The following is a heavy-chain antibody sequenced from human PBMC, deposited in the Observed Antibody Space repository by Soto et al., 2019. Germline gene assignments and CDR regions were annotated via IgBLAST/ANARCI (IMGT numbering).Heavy chain of an antibody. V-gene: IGHV4-30-4*01. CDR3: GALLAGG. Sequence: QVQLQEPGPRLVSPSETPSLTCTVSGASVTSGDFYWSCIRQPPGKGLERIGYIYYNETAYYTPSLKSRTAISVDTSKNHFTLTLTSVTAADTAIYYCGALLAGGWGQGSLVTVSS. J-gene: IGHJ4*02. D-gene: IGHD3-10*01. CDR1: GASVTSGDFY. CDR2: IYYNETA.